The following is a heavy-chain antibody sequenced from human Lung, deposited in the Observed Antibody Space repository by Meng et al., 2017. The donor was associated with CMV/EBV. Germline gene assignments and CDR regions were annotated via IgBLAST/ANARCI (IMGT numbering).Heavy chain of an antibody. V-gene: IGHV3-43D*04. Sequence: GGSXRLXCAASVFSFDDYAMHWVHQAPGKGLEWVSLITWDGISTYYADSVKGRFTISRDNSKNFLYLEMHSLRAEDTAFYYCAKDNDYDSSGYYFDYRGQGTXVTVSS. CDR2: ITWDGIST. CDR3: AKDNDYDSSGYYFDY. CDR1: VFSFDDYA. D-gene: IGHD3-22*01. J-gene: IGHJ4*02.